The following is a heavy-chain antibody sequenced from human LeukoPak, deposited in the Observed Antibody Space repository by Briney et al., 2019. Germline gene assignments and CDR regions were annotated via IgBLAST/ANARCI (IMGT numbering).Heavy chain of an antibody. CDR2: INHSGST. CDR1: GGSFSGYY. CDR3: ARGRWLWFAMDV. Sequence: SETLSLTCAVYGGSFSGYYWSWIRQPPGKGLEWIGGINHSGSTNYNPSLKSRVTISVDTSKNQFSLKLSSVTSADTVVYYCARGRWLWFAMDVWGKGTTVTVSS. J-gene: IGHJ6*03. D-gene: IGHD3-10*01. V-gene: IGHV4-34*01.